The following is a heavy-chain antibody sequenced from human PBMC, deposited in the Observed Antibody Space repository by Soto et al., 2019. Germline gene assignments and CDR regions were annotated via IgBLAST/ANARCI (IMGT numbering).Heavy chain of an antibody. D-gene: IGHD2-15*01. Sequence: GGSLRLSCAASGFTFSTYAMSWVRQAPGKGLEWVSAISAGGGSTYYADSVKGRFTISSDNSKNMIYLQMNNVRPEDTAVYYCARGRYCRGSTCRFDPWGQGTLVTVSS. V-gene: IGHV3-23*01. J-gene: IGHJ5*02. CDR2: ISAGGGST. CDR1: GFTFSTYA. CDR3: ARGRYCRGSTCRFDP.